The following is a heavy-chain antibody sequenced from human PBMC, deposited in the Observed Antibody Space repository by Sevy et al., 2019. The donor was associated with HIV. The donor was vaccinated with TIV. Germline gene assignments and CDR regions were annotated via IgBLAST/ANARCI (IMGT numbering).Heavy chain of an antibody. CDR1: GGSISSGGYY. CDR3: ARINYDYVWGSYALDY. J-gene: IGHJ4*02. V-gene: IGHV4-31*03. Sequence: SENLSLTCTVSGGSISSGGYYWSWIRQHPGKGLESIGYIYYSGSTYYNPSLKSRVTISVDTSKNQFSLKLSSVTAADTAVYYCARINYDYVWGSYALDYWGQGTLVTVSS. D-gene: IGHD3-16*01. CDR2: IYYSGST.